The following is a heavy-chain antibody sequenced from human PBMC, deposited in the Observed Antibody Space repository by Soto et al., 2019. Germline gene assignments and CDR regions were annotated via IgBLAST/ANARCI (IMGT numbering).Heavy chain of an antibody. D-gene: IGHD6-19*01. CDR1: GFTFSIFG. V-gene: IGHV3-33*01. CDR3: ARDKGSSTVVSGISQEGYFDS. J-gene: IGHJ4*02. CDR2: IWYDGSNA. Sequence: QVQLVESGGGVVQPGRSLRLSCAASGFTFSIFGMHWVRQASGKGLEWAAIIWYDGSNAYYADSVRGRFTISRDNSKNTVYLQMNSLRAEDTAVYYCARDKGSSTVVSGISQEGYFDSWGQGTLVTVSS.